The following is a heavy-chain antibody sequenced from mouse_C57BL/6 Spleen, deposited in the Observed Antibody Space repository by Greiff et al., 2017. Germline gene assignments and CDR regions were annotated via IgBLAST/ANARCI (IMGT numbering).Heavy chain of an antibody. CDR3: GRRGNPVVQFAY. V-gene: IGHV1-82*01. Sequence: VQLQQSGPELVKPGASVKISCKASGYAFSSSWMNWVKQRPGKGLEWIGRIYPGDGDTNYNGKFKGKATLTADKSSSTAFMQLSSLTSADSAVYCGGRRGNPVVQFAYWGQGTLVTVSA. J-gene: IGHJ3*01. D-gene: IGHD6-1*01. CDR1: GYAFSSSW. CDR2: IYPGDGDT.